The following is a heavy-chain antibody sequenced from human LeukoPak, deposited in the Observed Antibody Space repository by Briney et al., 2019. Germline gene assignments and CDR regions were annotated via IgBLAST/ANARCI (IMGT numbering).Heavy chain of an antibody. J-gene: IGHJ4*02. CDR2: MYLSGTT. Sequence: SETLSLTCSVSGGSISTTTYSWGWIRQPPGKGLEWIGEMYLSGTTHSNPSVKSRVTISIDKSKNQFFLNLSSVTAADTAVYYCAGLVGRYSSGLYYYYFDYWGQGTLVTVSS. CDR3: AGLVGRYSSGLYYYYFDY. V-gene: IGHV4-39*07. CDR1: GGSISTTTYS. D-gene: IGHD3-22*01.